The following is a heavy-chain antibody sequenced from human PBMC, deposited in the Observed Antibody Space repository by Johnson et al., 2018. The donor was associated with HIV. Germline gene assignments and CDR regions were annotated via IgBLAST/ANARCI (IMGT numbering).Heavy chain of an antibody. CDR1: GFTFSSYW. J-gene: IGHJ3*02. D-gene: IGHD2-2*01. Sequence: VQLVESGGGLVQPGGSLRLSCAASGFTFSSYWMSWVRQAPGKGLEWVANIKQDGSEKYYVDSVKGRFTISRDNSKNTLYLQMNSLRAEDTAVYYCARLYCSSTSCYEGGGDAFDIWGQGTMVTVSS. CDR3: ARLYCSSTSCYEGGGDAFDI. CDR2: IKQDGSEK. V-gene: IGHV3-7*01.